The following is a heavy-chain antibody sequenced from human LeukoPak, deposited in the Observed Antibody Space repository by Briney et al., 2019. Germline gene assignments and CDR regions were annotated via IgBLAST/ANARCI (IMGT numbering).Heavy chain of an antibody. CDR1: GGSISSSSYH. D-gene: IGHD4-17*01. CDR2: IYYSGST. J-gene: IGHJ4*02. V-gene: IGHV4-39*01. Sequence: PSETLSLTCTVSGGSISSSSYHWGWIRQPPGKGLEWLGSIYYSGSTYYNPSLKSRVTISVDTSKNQFSLKLSSVTAADTAVYYCARQSSGESYFDYWGQGTLVTVSS. CDR3: ARQSSGESYFDY.